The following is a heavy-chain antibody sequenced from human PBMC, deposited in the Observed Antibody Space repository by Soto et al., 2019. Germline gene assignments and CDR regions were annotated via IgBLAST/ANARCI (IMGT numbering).Heavy chain of an antibody. Sequence: QVQLQESGPGLVKPSQTLSLTCTVSGGSISSGGYYWSWIRQHPGKGLEWIGYIYYSGSTYYNPSLKTRVTISVDTSKNQFSPKLSSVTAADTAVYYCAREDSLTTYDSSAPSPAFPDYWGQGTLVTVSS. V-gene: IGHV4-31*03. D-gene: IGHD3-22*01. CDR3: AREDSLTTYDSSAPSPAFPDY. CDR2: IYYSGST. CDR1: GGSISSGGYY. J-gene: IGHJ4*02.